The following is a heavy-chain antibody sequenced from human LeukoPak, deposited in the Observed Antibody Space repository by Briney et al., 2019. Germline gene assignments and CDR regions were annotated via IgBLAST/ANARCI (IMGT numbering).Heavy chain of an antibody. D-gene: IGHD4-17*01. Sequence: SETLSLTCTVSGGSISSYYWSWIRQPAGKGLEWIGRIYTSGSTNYNPSLKSRVTMSVDTSKNQFSLKLSSVTAADTAVCYCARDTDYGYNYYYMDVWGKGTTVTVSS. CDR2: IYTSGST. CDR3: ARDTDYGYNYYYMDV. CDR1: GGSISSYY. J-gene: IGHJ6*03. V-gene: IGHV4-4*07.